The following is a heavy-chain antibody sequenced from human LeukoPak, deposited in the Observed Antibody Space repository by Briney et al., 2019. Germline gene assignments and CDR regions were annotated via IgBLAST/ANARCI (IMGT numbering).Heavy chain of an antibody. D-gene: IGHD3-10*01. Sequence: GGSLRLSCAASGFPFANTWMHWVRQAPGKGLVWVSLINNDGSTTNYADSVKGRFTISRDNAKNTVYLQMNSLRAEDTAVYYCAIGGTYGSGSWGQGTLATVSS. CDR1: GFPFANTW. CDR2: INNDGSTT. V-gene: IGHV3-74*01. J-gene: IGHJ4*02. CDR3: AIGGTYGSGS.